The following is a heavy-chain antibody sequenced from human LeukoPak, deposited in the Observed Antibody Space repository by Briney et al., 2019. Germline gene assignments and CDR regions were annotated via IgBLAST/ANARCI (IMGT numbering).Heavy chain of an antibody. V-gene: IGHV4-61*02. CDR3: ARDPIPPSYGSSGYHAFDI. Sequence: SETLSLTCTVSGGSISSGSYYWSWIRQPAGKGLEWIGRIYTSGSTNYNPSLKSRVTISVDTSKNQFSLKLSSVTAADTAVYYCARDPIPPSYGSSGYHAFDIWGQGTMVTVSS. J-gene: IGHJ3*02. CDR1: GGSISSGSYY. D-gene: IGHD3-22*01. CDR2: IYTSGST.